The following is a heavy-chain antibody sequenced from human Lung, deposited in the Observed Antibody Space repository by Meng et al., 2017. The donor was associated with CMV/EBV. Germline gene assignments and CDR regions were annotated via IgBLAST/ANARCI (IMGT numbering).Heavy chain of an antibody. Sequence: GGSLRLSCAASGFTFSSYAMHWVRQAPGKGLEWVAVISYDGSNKYYADSVKGRFTISRDNSKNTLYLQMNSLRAEDTAVYYCARDQKQLAPAHWDQGTLVTVSS. V-gene: IGHV3-30*04. J-gene: IGHJ4*02. CDR3: ARDQKQLAPAH. D-gene: IGHD6-6*01. CDR2: ISYDGSNK. CDR1: GFTFSSYA.